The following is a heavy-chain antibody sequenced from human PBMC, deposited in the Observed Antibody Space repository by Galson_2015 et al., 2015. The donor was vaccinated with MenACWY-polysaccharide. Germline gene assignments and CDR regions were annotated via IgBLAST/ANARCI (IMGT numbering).Heavy chain of an antibody. CDR3: AAGTGRDGYTFDF. J-gene: IGHJ4*02. CDR1: GFTFSSYG. D-gene: IGHD5-24*01. Sequence: SLRLSCAASGFTFSSYGMHWVRQAPGKGLEWVAVISYDGSNKYYADSVKGRFTISRDNSKHTLFLQMNSLRAEDTAVYYCAAGTGRDGYTFDFWGRGTLVTVSS. V-gene: IGHV3-30*03. CDR2: ISYDGSNK.